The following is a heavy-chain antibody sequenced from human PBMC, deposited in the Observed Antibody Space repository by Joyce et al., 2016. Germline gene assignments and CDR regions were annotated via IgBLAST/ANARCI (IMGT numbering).Heavy chain of an antibody. CDR2: IYYSGST. CDR1: GDSMTNGDYH. D-gene: IGHD3-10*02. Sequence: QVQLQVSGPGLVKPSQTLSLTCTVSGDSMTNGDYHWTWIRQLPGKGLEWIGYIYYSGSTYESPSLTRLLTLSLDTSKKVLPRRLDAVTAEGTAGYYCARLRRTDYNVGVFWGRGTLF. CDR3: ARLRRTDYNVGVF. J-gene: IGHJ4*02. V-gene: IGHV4-31*01.